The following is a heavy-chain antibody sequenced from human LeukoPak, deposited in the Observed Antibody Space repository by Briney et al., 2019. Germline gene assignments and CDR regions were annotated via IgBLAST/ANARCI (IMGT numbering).Heavy chain of an antibody. D-gene: IGHD2-2*01. Sequence: GASVKVSCEASGYTFTGYYMHWVRQAPGQGLEWMGWINPNSGGTNYAQKLQGRVTMTRDTSISTAYMELSRLRSDDTAVYYCARDWSIVVVPAAMASRHYYYYYGMDVWGQGTTVIVSS. CDR3: ARDWSIVVVPAAMASRHYYYYYGMDV. V-gene: IGHV1-2*02. J-gene: IGHJ6*02. CDR1: GYTFTGYY. CDR2: INPNSGGT.